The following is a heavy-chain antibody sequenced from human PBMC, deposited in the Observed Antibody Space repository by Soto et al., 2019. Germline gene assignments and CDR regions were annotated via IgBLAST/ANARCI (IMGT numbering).Heavy chain of an antibody. V-gene: IGHV4-30-2*01. Sequence: SETLSLTCAVSGGPISSGGYSWSWIRQPPGKGLEWIGYIYHSGSTYYNPSLKSRVTISVDTSKNQFSLKLSSVTAADTAVYYCARDLSYYDILTGYSPGWFDPWGQGTLVTVSS. J-gene: IGHJ5*02. CDR3: ARDLSYYDILTGYSPGWFDP. CDR2: IYHSGST. CDR1: GGPISSGGYS. D-gene: IGHD3-9*01.